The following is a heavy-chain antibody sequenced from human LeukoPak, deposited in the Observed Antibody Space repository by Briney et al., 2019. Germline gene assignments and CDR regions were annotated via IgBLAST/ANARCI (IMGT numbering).Heavy chain of an antibody. V-gene: IGHV3-48*01. CDR1: GFTFNNYG. Sequence: GGSLRLSCAASGFTFNNYGMHWVRQAPGKGLEWVSYISSSSSTIYYADSVKGRFTISRDNAKNSLYLQMNSLRAEDTAIYYCTRDSPPDYWGQGTLVTVSS. J-gene: IGHJ4*02. CDR2: ISSSSSTI. CDR3: TRDSPPDY.